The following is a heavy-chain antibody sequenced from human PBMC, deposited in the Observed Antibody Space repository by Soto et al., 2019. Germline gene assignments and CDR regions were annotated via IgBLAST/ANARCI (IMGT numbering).Heavy chain of an antibody. CDR3: ATGGYSNHGDY. CDR1: GFTFSSYG. D-gene: IGHD4-4*01. V-gene: IGHV3-33*01. J-gene: IGHJ4*02. CDR2: IWYDGSNK. Sequence: QVQLVESGGGVVQPGRSLRLSCAASGFTFSSYGMHWVRQAPGKGLEWVAVIWYDGSNKYYADSVKGRFTISRDNSKNTLYLQMNSLRAEDTAVYYCATGGYSNHGDYWGQGTLVTVSS.